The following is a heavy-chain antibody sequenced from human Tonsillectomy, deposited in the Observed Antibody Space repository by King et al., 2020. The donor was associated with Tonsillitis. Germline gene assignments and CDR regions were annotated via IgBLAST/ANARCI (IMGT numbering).Heavy chain of an antibody. CDR2: MSYDGSNK. CDR3: ARDKEWGLLTRYGMDV. V-gene: IGHV3-30*03. Sequence: VQLVESGGGVVQPGRSLRLSCAASGFTFSNYGMHWVRQAPGKGLEWVTVMSYDGSNKYYADSVKGRFTISRDNSKNTLYLQMNSLSAEDTAVYYCARDKEWGLLTRYGMDVWGQGTTVTVSS. CDR1: GFTFSNYG. J-gene: IGHJ6*02. D-gene: IGHD1-26*01.